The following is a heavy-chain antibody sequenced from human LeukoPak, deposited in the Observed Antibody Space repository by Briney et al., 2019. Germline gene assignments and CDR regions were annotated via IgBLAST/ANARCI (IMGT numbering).Heavy chain of an antibody. Sequence: GASVKVSCKASGYTLTGYYMHWVRQAPGQGLEWMGIINPSGGSTSYAQKFQGRVTMTRDMSTSTVYMELSSLRSEDTAVYYCARVGADGHFDYWGQGTLVTVSS. V-gene: IGHV1-46*01. J-gene: IGHJ4*02. CDR3: ARVGADGHFDY. CDR1: GYTLTGYY. CDR2: INPSGGST. D-gene: IGHD5-24*01.